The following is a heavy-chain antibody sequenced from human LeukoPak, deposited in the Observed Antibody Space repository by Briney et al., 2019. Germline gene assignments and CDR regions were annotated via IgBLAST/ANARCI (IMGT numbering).Heavy chain of an antibody. D-gene: IGHD2-15*01. Sequence: GGSLRLSCAASGFTFSSYAMSWVRQAPGKGLEWVSAISGSGGSTYYADSVKGRFTISRDNSKNTLYLQMNSLRAEDTAVYYCVKAREYCSGGSCYSHPSYDYWGQGTLVTVSS. CDR1: GFTFSSYA. V-gene: IGHV3-23*01. J-gene: IGHJ4*02. CDR2: ISGSGGST. CDR3: VKAREYCSGGSCYSHPSYDY.